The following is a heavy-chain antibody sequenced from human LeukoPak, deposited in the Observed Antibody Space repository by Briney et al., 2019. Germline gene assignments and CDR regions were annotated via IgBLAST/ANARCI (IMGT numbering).Heavy chain of an antibody. CDR3: ARHRTSGYRIPFDY. V-gene: IGHV4-34*01. D-gene: IGHD3-22*01. CDR2: INHSGST. CDR1: GFTFSSYG. J-gene: IGHJ4*02. Sequence: GSLRLSCAASGFTFSSYGMSWVRQPPGKGLEWIGEINHSGSTNYNPSLKSRVTISVDTSKNQFSLKLSSVTAADTAVYYCARHRTSGYRIPFDYWGQGTLVTVSS.